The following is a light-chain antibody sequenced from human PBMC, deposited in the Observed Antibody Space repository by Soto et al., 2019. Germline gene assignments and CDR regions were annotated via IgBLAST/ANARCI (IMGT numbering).Light chain of an antibody. CDR1: RDITDY. J-gene: IGKJ1*01. CDR3: QHYDSAPWT. CDR2: TAS. Sequence: SQMTQSPCSLSASVGDRFTITCLASRDITDYFAWYQQKPGQVPKLLVYTASTLQSGVPSRFIASGSGRDFTLTITGLQPADFVTYYCQHYDSAPWTFGQGTKVDIK. V-gene: IGKV1-27*01.